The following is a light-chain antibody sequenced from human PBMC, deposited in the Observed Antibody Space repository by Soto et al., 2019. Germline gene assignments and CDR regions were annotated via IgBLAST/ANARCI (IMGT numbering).Light chain of an antibody. CDR3: QQRSNWPLT. CDR1: QSVSSY. V-gene: IGKV3-11*01. CDR2: DAS. Sequence: EIVLTQSPATLSLSPGERATLSCRASQSVSSYLAWYQQKPGQAPRLLIYDASNRATGIPARFSGSGSGTYFTLTISSLEPEDFAVYYCQQRSNWPLTFGHGTKVDIK. J-gene: IGKJ3*01.